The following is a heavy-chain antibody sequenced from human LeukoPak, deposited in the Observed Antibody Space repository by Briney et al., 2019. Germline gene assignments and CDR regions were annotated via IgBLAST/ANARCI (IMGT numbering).Heavy chain of an antibody. CDR1: GGSINSYY. D-gene: IGHD3-22*01. V-gene: IGHV4-59*08. CDR3: ARHGNYYYDSSGYYPFDY. J-gene: IGHJ4*02. CDR2: IHYTGST. Sequence: SETLSLTCTVSGGSINSYYWSWIRQPPGKGLECIGYIHYTGSTNYNPSLKSRVTISVDTSKNQFSLKLSSVTAADTAVYYCARHGNYYYDSSGYYPFDYWGQGTLVTVSS.